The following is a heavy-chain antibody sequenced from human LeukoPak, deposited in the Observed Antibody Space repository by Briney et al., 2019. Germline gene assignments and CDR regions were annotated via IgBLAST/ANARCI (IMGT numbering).Heavy chain of an antibody. CDR2: IIPIFGTA. Sequence: SVKVSCKASGGTFSSYAISWVRQAPGQGLEWMGGIIPIFGTANYAQKFQGRVTITADESTGTAYMELSSLRSEDTALYYCARAHMGYYASGSVDYYYMDVWGKGTTVTVSS. J-gene: IGHJ6*03. D-gene: IGHD3-10*01. V-gene: IGHV1-69*13. CDR3: ARAHMGYYASGSVDYYYMDV. CDR1: GGTFSSYA.